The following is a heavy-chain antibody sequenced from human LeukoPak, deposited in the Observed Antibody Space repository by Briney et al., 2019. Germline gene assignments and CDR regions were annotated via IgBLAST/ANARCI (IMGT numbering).Heavy chain of an antibody. CDR1: GFTFSSYS. J-gene: IGHJ3*02. D-gene: IGHD1-20*01. V-gene: IGHV3-48*01. CDR3: ARTEYNWNPLGSFDI. CDR2: ISSSSSTI. Sequence: QAGGSLRLSCAASGFTFSSYSMNWVRQAPGKGLEWVSYISSSSSTIYYADSVKGRFTISRDNAKNSLYLQMNSLRAEDTAVYYCARTEYNWNPLGSFDIWGQGTMVTVSS.